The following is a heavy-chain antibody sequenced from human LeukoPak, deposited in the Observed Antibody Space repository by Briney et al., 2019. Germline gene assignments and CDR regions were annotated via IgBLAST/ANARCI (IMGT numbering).Heavy chain of an antibody. V-gene: IGHV3-66*01. CDR3: ARDRGWELLLY. D-gene: IGHD1-26*01. CDR2: IYSGGST. Sequence: PGGSLRLSCAASGFTVSSNYMSWVRQAPGKGLEWVSVIYSGGSTYYADSVKGRFTISRDNSKNTLYLQMNSLRAEDTAVYYCARDRGWELLLYWGQGTLVTVSS. CDR1: GFTVSSNY. J-gene: IGHJ4*02.